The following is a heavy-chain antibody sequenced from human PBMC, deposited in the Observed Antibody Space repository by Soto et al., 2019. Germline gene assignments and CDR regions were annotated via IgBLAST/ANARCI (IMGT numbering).Heavy chain of an antibody. J-gene: IGHJ6*02. CDR1: GGSFSNYG. Sequence: QVQVVQSGAEVKKPGSSVKVSCKASGGSFSNYGISWVRQAPGQGLEWMGGIIPVFGTPHYAQKFQDRVTITADASTSTVYMEVSSLTSDDTAVYYCARGDATKIIVTTYYSLDVWGQGTTVTVSS. CDR2: IIPVFGTP. D-gene: IGHD3-22*01. V-gene: IGHV1-69*12. CDR3: ARGDATKIIVTTYYSLDV.